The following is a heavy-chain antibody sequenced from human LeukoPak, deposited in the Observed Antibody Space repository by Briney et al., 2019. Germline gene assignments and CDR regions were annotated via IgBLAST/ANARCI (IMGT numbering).Heavy chain of an antibody. CDR3: AATPGYYYYGMDV. V-gene: IGHV1-2*02. D-gene: IGHD2-15*01. CDR1: GYTFTGYY. Sequence: ASVKVSCKASGYTFTGYYMHWVRQAPGQGFDWMGWINPNSGGTNYAQKFQGRVTMTRDTSISTAYMELSRLRSDDTAVYYCAATPGYYYYGMDVWGQGTTVTVSS. J-gene: IGHJ6*02. CDR2: INPNSGGT.